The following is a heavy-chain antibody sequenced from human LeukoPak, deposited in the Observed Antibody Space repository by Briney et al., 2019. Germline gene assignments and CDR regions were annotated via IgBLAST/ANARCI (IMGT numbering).Heavy chain of an antibody. CDR3: ARLYGSGGTGWFDP. J-gene: IGHJ5*02. CDR1: GGSIRSSYYY. D-gene: IGHD3-10*01. CDR2: IYDSGST. V-gene: IGHV4-39*07. Sequence: SETLSLTCTVSGGSIRSSYYYWGWIRQPPGKGLEWIGSIYDSGSTYYNPSLKSRVTISVDTSKNQFSLKLSSVTAADTAVYYCARLYGSGGTGWFDPWGQGTLVTVSS.